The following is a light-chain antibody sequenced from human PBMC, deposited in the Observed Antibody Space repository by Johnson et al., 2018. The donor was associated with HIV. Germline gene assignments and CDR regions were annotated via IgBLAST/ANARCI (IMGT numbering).Light chain of an antibody. CDR3: GTWDSSLSAGV. CDR2: DNN. CDR1: SSKIGNKY. V-gene: IGLV1-51*01. J-gene: IGLJ1*01. Sequence: QSVLTQPPSVSAAPGQKVTISCSGSSSKIGNKYVSWYQQLPGTAPKVLIYDNNKRPSGIPDRFSGSKSGTSATLGITGLQTGDEADYYCGTWDSSLSAGVFGPGTKVTGL.